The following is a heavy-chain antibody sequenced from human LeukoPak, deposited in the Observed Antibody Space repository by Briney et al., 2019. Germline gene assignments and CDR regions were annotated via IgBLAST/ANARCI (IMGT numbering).Heavy chain of an antibody. CDR1: GGSISSGGYY. Sequence: SQTLSLTCTVSGGSISSGGYYWSWIRQPPGKGLEWIGYIYHSGSTYYNPSLKSRVTISVDRSKNQFSLKLSSVTAADTAVYYCAREVSWRGSYDCWGQGTLVTVSS. D-gene: IGHD3-16*01. J-gene: IGHJ4*02. CDR2: IYHSGST. V-gene: IGHV4-30-2*01. CDR3: AREVSWRGSYDC.